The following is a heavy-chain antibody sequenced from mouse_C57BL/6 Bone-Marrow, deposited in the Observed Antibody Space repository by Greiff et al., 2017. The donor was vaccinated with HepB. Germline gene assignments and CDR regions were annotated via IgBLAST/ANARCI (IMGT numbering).Heavy chain of an antibody. D-gene: IGHD2-4*01. J-gene: IGHJ2*01. V-gene: IGHV1-82*01. CDR1: GYAFSSSW. CDR3: AGYDYDEGGFDY. Sequence: QVQLQQSGPELVKPGASVKISCKASGYAFSSSWMNWVKQRPGKCLEWIGRIYPGDGDTNYNGKFKGKATLTADKSSSTAYMQLSSLTSEDSAVYFCAGYDYDEGGFDYWGQGTTLTVSS. CDR2: IYPGDGDT.